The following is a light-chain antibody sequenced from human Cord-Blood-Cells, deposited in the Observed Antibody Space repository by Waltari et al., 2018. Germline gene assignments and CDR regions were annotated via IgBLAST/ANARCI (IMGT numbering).Light chain of an antibody. J-gene: IGLJ2*01. CDR2: QDS. Sequence: SYEMTQPPSVSVSPVQTASISCSGALLADTYACRYQQTPGQSAVLVIYQDSKRPSGIQERCSRSSTGNTAPLTLSGTLCMDEGHYYCQAWDSSSMKVFGGGTKLTVL. CDR3: QAWDSSSMKV. V-gene: IGLV3-1*01. CDR1: LLADTY.